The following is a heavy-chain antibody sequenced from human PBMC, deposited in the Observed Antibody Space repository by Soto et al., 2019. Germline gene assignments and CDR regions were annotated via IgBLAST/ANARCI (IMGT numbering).Heavy chain of an antibody. J-gene: IGHJ6*02. Sequence: GGSLRLSCAASGFTFSSYAMHWVRQAPGKGLEWVAVISYDGSNKYYADFVRGRFTISRDNSKNTLYLQMNSLRPEDTAVYYCARGVSNSWLGLRDYYYGMDVWGQGTTVTVSS. D-gene: IGHD6-13*01. CDR1: GFTFSSYA. V-gene: IGHV3-30-3*01. CDR2: ISYDGSNK. CDR3: ARGVSNSWLGLRDYYYGMDV.